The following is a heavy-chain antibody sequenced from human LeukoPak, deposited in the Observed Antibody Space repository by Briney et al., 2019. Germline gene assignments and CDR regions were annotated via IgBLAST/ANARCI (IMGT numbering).Heavy chain of an antibody. CDR3: AKDLYGNYAMDV. D-gene: IGHD3-10*01. Sequence: AGGSLRLSCAASGFTFSSHAMNWVRQTPGKGLEWVSGIGGSGVSTFYADSVKGRFTISRDNYKNILYLQMNTLTVEDTAMYYCAKDLYGNYAMDVWGQGTTV. CDR2: IGGSGVST. J-gene: IGHJ6*02. CDR1: GFTFSSHA. V-gene: IGHV3-23*01.